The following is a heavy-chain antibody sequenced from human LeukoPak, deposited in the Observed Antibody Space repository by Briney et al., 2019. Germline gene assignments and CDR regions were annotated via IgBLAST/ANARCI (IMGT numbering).Heavy chain of an antibody. CDR1: GGSISSNAYY. CDR2: IYSSVST. V-gene: IGHV4-39*01. J-gene: IGHJ4*02. Sequence: PSETLSLTCTVSGGSISSNAYYWAWIRQPPGKGLEWIGSIYSSVSTYYNPSLKSRVTISVDTSKNQFSLKLSSVTAADTAMYYCQSRYLEWLLDYWGQGTLVTVSS. CDR3: QSRYLEWLLDY. D-gene: IGHD3-3*01.